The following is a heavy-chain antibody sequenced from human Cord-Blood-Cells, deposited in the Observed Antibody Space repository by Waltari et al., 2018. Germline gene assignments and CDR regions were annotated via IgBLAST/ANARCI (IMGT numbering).Heavy chain of an antibody. D-gene: IGHD6-6*01. CDR3: AKGLAARGYYFDY. V-gene: IGHV3-23*01. CDR1: GFTFSSYA. Sequence: EVQLLESGGGLVQPGGSLRLSCSASGFTFSSYAMSWVRQAPGKGLGWFSAISGSCGSTYYADSVKGRFTISRDNSKNTLYLQMNSLRAEDTAVYYCAKGLAARGYYFDYWGQGTLVTVSS. CDR2: ISGSCGST. J-gene: IGHJ4*02.